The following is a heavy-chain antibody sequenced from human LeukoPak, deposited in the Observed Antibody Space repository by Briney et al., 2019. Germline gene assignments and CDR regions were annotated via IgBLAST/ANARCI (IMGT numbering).Heavy chain of an antibody. Sequence: ASVKVSCKASGYTFTSYGISWVRQGPGQGLEWMGWISAYNGNTNYAQKLQGRVTMTTDTSTSTAYMELRSLRSDETAVYYCARDGDCSGGSCYLYGFDYWGQGTLVTVSS. V-gene: IGHV1-18*01. CDR1: GYTFTSYG. D-gene: IGHD2-15*01. CDR3: ARDGDCSGGSCYLYGFDY. J-gene: IGHJ4*02. CDR2: ISAYNGNT.